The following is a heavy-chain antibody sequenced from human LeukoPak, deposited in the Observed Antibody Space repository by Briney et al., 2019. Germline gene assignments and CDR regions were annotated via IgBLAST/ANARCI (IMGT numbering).Heavy chain of an antibody. V-gene: IGHV3-23*01. Sequence: QSGGSLRLSCAASGFTFSSYAMSWVRQAPGKGLEWVSAISGSGGSTYYADSVKGRFTISRDNSKNTLYLQMNSLRAEDTAVYYCAKDRLPPLWFGELGACDYWGQGTLVTVSS. D-gene: IGHD3-10*01. CDR2: ISGSGGST. J-gene: IGHJ4*02. CDR3: AKDRLPPLWFGELGACDY. CDR1: GFTFSSYA.